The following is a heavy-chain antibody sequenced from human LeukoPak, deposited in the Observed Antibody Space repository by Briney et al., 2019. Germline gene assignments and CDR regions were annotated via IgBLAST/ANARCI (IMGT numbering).Heavy chain of an antibody. CDR3: ARDLGEVVGAIDY. CDR2: ISSSSSYI. CDR1: GFTFSSYS. V-gene: IGHV3-21*01. Sequence: GGSLRLSCAASGFTFSSYSMNWVRQAPGKGLEWVSSISSSSSYIYYADSVKGRFTISRDNAKNSLYLQMNSLRAEDTAVYYCARDLGEVVGAIDYWGQGTLVTVSS. J-gene: IGHJ4*02. D-gene: IGHD1-26*01.